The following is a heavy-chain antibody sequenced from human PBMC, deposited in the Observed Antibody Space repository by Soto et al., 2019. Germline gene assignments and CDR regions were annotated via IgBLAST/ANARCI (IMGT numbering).Heavy chain of an antibody. J-gene: IGHJ5*02. CDR2: IIPLLGAA. CDR3: ARGGYGDLISWFDP. CDR1: GGTFNTHA. D-gene: IGHD4-17*01. Sequence: QVQLVQSGAEVKKPGSSVKVSCEASGGTFNTHAISWVRQGPGQGLEWMGRIIPLLGAANYAQKFQGRVTITADEATSTAYMELSSLTPEDTAVYFCARGGYGDLISWFDPWGQGTRVTVSS. V-gene: IGHV1-69*11.